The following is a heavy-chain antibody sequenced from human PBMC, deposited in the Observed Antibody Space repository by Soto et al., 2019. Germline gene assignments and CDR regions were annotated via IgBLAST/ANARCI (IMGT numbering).Heavy chain of an antibody. CDR3: AKVSSDRGYYYFAMDV. J-gene: IGHJ6*02. Sequence: PGGSLRLSCAASGFIFSSYAMHWVRQAPGKGLEWVAVISYGGNEKYYADSVEGRFTISRDNSKNMVYLQTNGLRPEDTAVYYCAKVSSDRGYYYFAMDVWGQGTTVTVSS. CDR2: ISYGGNEK. V-gene: IGHV3-30*18. D-gene: IGHD3-10*01. CDR1: GFIFSSYA.